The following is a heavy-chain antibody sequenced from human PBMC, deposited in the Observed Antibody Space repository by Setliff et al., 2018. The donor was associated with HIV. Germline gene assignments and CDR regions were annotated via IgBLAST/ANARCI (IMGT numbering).Heavy chain of an antibody. CDR2: VDPKDGET. J-gene: IGHJ4*02. CDR1: GYAFRDYY. V-gene: IGHV1-69-2*01. CDR3: ATFDYDLLTGCPC. D-gene: IGHD3-9*01. Sequence: ASVKVSCKASGYAFRDYYINWVQQAPGKGLEWMGRVDPKDGETMYAQKFQGRVTITADRSTNTAYMDLSSLSSDDTALYFCATFDYDLLTGCPCWGQGTLVTVSS.